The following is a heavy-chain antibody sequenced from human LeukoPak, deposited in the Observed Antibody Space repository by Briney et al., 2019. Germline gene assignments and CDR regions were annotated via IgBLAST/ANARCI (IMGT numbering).Heavy chain of an antibody. J-gene: IGHJ6*03. CDR1: GFTFSSYA. CDR3: ARTYGSSSFYYYYMDV. Sequence: PGGSLRLSCAASGFTFSSYAMSWVRQAPGKGLEWVSAISGSGGSTYYADSVKGRFTISRDNSKNTLYLQMNSLRAEDTAVYYCARTYGSSSFYYYYMDVWGKGTTVTVSS. V-gene: IGHV3-23*01. D-gene: IGHD6-6*01. CDR2: ISGSGGST.